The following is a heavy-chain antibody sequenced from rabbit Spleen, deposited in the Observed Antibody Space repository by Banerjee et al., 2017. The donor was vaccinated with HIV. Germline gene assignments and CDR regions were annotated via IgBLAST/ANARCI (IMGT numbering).Heavy chain of an antibody. D-gene: IGHD8-1*01. CDR1: GFSFSSSDY. CDR3: ARDTGSSFSSYGMDL. Sequence: QSLEESGGGLVQPEGSLTLTCKASGFSFSSSDYICWVRQAPGKGLEWISCIAGSSSAFTYSATWAKGRFTCSKTSSTTVTLQMTSLTVADTATYFCARDTGSSFSSYGMDLWGQGTLVTVS. V-gene: IGHV1S40*01. J-gene: IGHJ6*01. CDR2: IAGSSSAFT.